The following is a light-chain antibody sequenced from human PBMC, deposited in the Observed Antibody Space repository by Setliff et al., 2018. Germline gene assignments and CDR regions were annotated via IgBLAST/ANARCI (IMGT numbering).Light chain of an antibody. Sequence: QSALTQPASVSGSPGQSITISCTGTSSDVGAYNYVSWYQQHPGKAPKLMIYDVTKWPSGVSNRFSGSKSGNTASLTISGLQAEDEADYYCCSYAGSSTYVFGTGTKVTVL. CDR3: CSYAGSSTYV. CDR1: SSDVGAYNY. J-gene: IGLJ1*01. V-gene: IGLV2-23*02. CDR2: DVT.